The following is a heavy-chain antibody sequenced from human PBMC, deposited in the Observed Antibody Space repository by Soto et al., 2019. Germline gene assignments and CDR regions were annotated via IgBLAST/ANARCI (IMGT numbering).Heavy chain of an antibody. CDR1: GFTVSSNY. V-gene: IGHV3-53*01. D-gene: IGHD3-3*01. CDR3: ARSPDFWSVFGPPPGVNGMDV. Sequence: GGSVRLSCAASGFTVSSNYMTWVRQAPGKGLEWVSFIYSGGSTYYADTVKGRFTISRDISKHTLYLQLRSLRAEDTAVYYCARSPDFWSVFGPPPGVNGMDVRGQGTTVTVS. J-gene: IGHJ6*02. CDR2: IYSGGST.